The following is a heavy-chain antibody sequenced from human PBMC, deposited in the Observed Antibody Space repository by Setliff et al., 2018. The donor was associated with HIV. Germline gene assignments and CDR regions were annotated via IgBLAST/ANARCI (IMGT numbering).Heavy chain of an antibody. Sequence: PGGSLRLSCAASGFTLSNYGMHWVRRAPGKGLEWVAVIWYDGSNKYYADSVKGRFTISRDNSKNTLYLQMNSLRAEDTAVYYCAKAFYPQYYHYYMDVWGKGTTVTVSS. CDR2: IWYDGSNK. V-gene: IGHV3-33*06. CDR3: AKAFYPQYYHYYMDV. J-gene: IGHJ6*03. CDR1: GFTLSNYG. D-gene: IGHD3-16*02.